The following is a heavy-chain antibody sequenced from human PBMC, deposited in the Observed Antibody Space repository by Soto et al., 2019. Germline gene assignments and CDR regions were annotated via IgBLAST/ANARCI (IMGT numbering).Heavy chain of an antibody. CDR3: ARGDRGRESDP. CDR1: GGSFSGYY. Sequence: QVQLQQWGAGLLKPSETLSLTCAVYGGSFSGYYWTWIRQPPRKGLEWIGEINHSGSTNYNPSLKSXXTXSXXTSKKQFSLKLSSVTAADTAVYYCARGDRGRESDPWGQGTLVTVSS. CDR2: INHSGST. V-gene: IGHV4-34*01. J-gene: IGHJ5*02.